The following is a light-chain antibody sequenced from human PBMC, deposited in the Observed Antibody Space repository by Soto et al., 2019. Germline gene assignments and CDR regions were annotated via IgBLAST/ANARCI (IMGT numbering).Light chain of an antibody. CDR1: QSISSSY. CDR2: GAS. V-gene: IGKV3-20*01. J-gene: IGKJ2*01. CDR3: QQFGSSPPYT. Sequence: EIVLTQSPGTLSLSPGERATLSCRASQSISSSYLAWYQQKPGQAPRLLIYGASSRATGIPDRFSGSGSGTDFNLTIRRLEPEDVAVYYCQQFGSSPPYTFGQGTKLEIK.